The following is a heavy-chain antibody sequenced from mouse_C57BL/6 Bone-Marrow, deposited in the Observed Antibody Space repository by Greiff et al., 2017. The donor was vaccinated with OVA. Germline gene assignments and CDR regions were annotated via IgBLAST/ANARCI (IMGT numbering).Heavy chain of an antibody. D-gene: IGHD2-2*01. CDR3: AMAVGYWFDY. Sequence: DVQLQQPGPELVKPGSSVKMSCKASGYTFTNYYMHWVKQSPGNSLEWIGNINPYNSGPNYNQKFKGKATLTVNKSSSTAYMKLRSLTSEESAVYYCAMAVGYWFDYWGQGTMLTVSA. J-gene: IGHJ3*01. V-gene: IGHV1-22*01. CDR1: GYTFTNYY. CDR2: INPYNSGP.